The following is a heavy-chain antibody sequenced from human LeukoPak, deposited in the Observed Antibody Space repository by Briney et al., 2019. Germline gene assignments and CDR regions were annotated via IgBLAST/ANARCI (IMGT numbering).Heavy chain of an antibody. CDR2: IYYSGST. D-gene: IGHD3-22*01. CDR1: GGSISSYY. J-gene: IGHJ4*02. Sequence: SETLSLTCTVSGGSISSYYWSWIRQPPGKGLEWIGYIYYSGSTNYNPSLKSRVTISVDTSKNQFSLKLSSVTAADTAVYYCARGQWLPVYDFWGQGILVTVSS. V-gene: IGHV4-59*01. CDR3: ARGQWLPVYDF.